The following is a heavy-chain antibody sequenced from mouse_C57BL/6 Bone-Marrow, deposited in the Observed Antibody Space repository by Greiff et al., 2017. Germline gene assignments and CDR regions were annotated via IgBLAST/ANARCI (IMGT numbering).Heavy chain of an antibody. CDR3: TSRSNYRYVDD. Sequence: EVLLVESGGGLVQPGGSMKLSCVASGFTFSNYWMNWVRQSPEKGLEWVAQIRSKSDNYATHYAESVKGRFTISRDDSKSSVYLQMNNLRAEDTGIYYCTSRSNYRYVDDWGQGTTLTVAS. D-gene: IGHD2-5*01. J-gene: IGHJ2*01. V-gene: IGHV6-3*01. CDR2: IRSKSDNYAT. CDR1: GFTFSNYW.